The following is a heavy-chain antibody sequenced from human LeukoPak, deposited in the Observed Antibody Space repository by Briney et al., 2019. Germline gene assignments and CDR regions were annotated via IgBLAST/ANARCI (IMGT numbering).Heavy chain of an antibody. Sequence: GSLRLSCAASGFTFSSYSMNWVRQAPGKGLEWVSSISSISSYIYYADSVKGRLTISRDNAKNSLYLQMNSLRAEDTAVYYCAREMLAAVAAQSWGQGTLVTVSS. D-gene: IGHD6-19*01. V-gene: IGHV3-21*01. J-gene: IGHJ5*02. CDR1: GFTFSSYS. CDR3: AREMLAAVAAQS. CDR2: ISSISSYI.